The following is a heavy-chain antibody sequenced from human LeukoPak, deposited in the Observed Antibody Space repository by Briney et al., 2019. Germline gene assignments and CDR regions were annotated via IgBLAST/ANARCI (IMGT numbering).Heavy chain of an antibody. V-gene: IGHV1-2*02. CDR3: ARVGSTMVRGVIISDYYYMDV. CDR2: INPNSGGT. Sequence: ASVKVSCKASGYTFTGYYMHWVRQAPGQGLEWMGWINPNSGGTNYAQKFQGRVTMTRDTSISTAYMELSRLRSDDTAVYYCARVGSTMVRGVIISDYYYMDVWGKGTTVTISS. D-gene: IGHD3-10*01. CDR1: GYTFTGYY. J-gene: IGHJ6*03.